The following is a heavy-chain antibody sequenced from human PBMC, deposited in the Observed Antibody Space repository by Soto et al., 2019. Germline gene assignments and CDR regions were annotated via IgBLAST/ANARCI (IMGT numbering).Heavy chain of an antibody. CDR3: ARQTVGHAPGCDY. D-gene: IGHD3-10*01. CDR1: GGTFSSYA. CDR2: TIPIFGTA. J-gene: IGHJ4*02. Sequence: QVQLVQSGAEVKKPGSSVKVSCKASGGTFSSYAISWVRQAPGQGLEWMGGTIPIFGTANYAQKFQGRVTITADKSTSTAYMELSTLRSEDTAVYDCARQTVGHAPGCDYWGEGTLVTVSS. V-gene: IGHV1-69*06.